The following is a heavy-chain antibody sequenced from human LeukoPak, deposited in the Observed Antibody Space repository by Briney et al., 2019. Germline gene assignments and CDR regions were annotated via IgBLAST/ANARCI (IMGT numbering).Heavy chain of an antibody. Sequence: GGSLRLSCVVSGVTFSSYAMSWVRQAPGKGLECVSIISASGGSTYYADSVKGRFTISRDNSKNTLYLQMNSLRAEDTAVYYCAKADPTYSSGWSWGQGTLVTVSS. V-gene: IGHV3-23*01. CDR1: GVTFSSYA. CDR2: ISASGGST. D-gene: IGHD6-19*01. CDR3: AKADPTYSSGWS. J-gene: IGHJ5*02.